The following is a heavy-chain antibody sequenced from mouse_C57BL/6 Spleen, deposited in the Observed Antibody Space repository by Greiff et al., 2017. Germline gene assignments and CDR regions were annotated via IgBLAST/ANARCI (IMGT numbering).Heavy chain of an antibody. V-gene: IGHV1-4*01. CDR1: GYTFTSYT. Sequence: VQLQQSGAELARPGASVKMSCKASGYTFTSYTMHWVKQRPGQGLEWIGYINPSSGYTKYNQKFKDKATLTADKSSSTAYMQLSSLTSEDSAVYYCARLTTVVADYWGQGTTLTVSS. CDR3: ARLTTVVADY. CDR2: INPSSGYT. D-gene: IGHD1-1*01. J-gene: IGHJ2*01.